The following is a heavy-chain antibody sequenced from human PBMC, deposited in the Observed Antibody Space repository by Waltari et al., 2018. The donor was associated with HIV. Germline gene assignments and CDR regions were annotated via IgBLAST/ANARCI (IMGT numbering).Heavy chain of an antibody. V-gene: IGHV3-74*01. CDR2: INRDGSST. D-gene: IGHD6-13*01. CDR1: GCTFSNYW. J-gene: IGHJ4*02. CDR3: VRGSSSWNGVDF. Sequence: EVQLVESGGGCVQPGGSLRLTCAASGCTFSNYWMHGVRQAAGKGLVWVSRINRDGSSTTYADSEKGRFTISRDNAKNTLYMQMNSLRAEDTALYYCVRGSSSWNGVDFWGRGTLVTVSS.